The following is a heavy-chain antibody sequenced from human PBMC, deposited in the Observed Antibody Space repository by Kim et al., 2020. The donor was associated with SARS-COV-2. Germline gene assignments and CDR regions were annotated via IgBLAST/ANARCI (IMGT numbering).Heavy chain of an antibody. J-gene: IGHJ3*02. D-gene: IGHD2-21*01. CDR3: ARDRGVKGAFDI. Sequence: SETLSLTCTVSGGSISSGSYYWSWIRQPAGKGLEWIWRIYTSGRTNYNPSLKSRVTISVDTSKNQFSLKLSSVTAADTAVYYCARDRGVKGAFDIWGQGTMVTVSS. CDR2: IYTSGRT. CDR1: GGSISSGSYY. V-gene: IGHV4-61*02.